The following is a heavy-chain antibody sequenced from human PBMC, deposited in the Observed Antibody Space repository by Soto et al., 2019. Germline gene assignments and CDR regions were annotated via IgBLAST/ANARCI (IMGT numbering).Heavy chain of an antibody. Sequence: GGSLRLSCAASGFTFSDHYMDWVRQAPGKGLEWVGRTRNKANSYTTEYAASVKGRFTISRDDSKNSLYLQMNSLKTEDTAVYYCARDPDYGDLWGQGTLVTVSS. CDR2: TRNKANSYTT. CDR1: GFTFSDHY. CDR3: ARDPDYGDL. V-gene: IGHV3-72*01. J-gene: IGHJ5*02. D-gene: IGHD4-17*01.